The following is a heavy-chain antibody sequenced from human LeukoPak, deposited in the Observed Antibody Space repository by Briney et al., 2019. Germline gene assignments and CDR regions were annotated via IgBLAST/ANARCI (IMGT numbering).Heavy chain of an antibody. CDR3: ASSFPTVTTLDY. CDR1: GFTFSSYA. Sequence: GGSLRLSCAASGFTFSSYAMSWVRQAPGKGLEWVSAISGSGGSTYYADSVKGRFTISRDNAKNSLYLQMNSLRAEDTAVYYCASSFPTVTTLDYWGQGTLVTVSS. J-gene: IGHJ4*02. D-gene: IGHD4-17*01. CDR2: ISGSGGST. V-gene: IGHV3-23*01.